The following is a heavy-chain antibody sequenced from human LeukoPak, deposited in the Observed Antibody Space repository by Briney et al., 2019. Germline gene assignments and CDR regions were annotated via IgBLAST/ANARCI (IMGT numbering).Heavy chain of an antibody. CDR3: ASLLGDFWSGYYYDY. CDR1: GGSISSYY. V-gene: IGHV4-34*01. D-gene: IGHD3-3*01. CDR2: INHSGST. Sequence: SETLSLTCTVSGGSISSYYWSWIRQPPGKGLEWIGEINHSGSTNYNPSLKSRVTISVDTSKNQFSLKLSSVTAADTAVYYCASLLGDFWSGYYYDYWGQGTLVTVSS. J-gene: IGHJ4*02.